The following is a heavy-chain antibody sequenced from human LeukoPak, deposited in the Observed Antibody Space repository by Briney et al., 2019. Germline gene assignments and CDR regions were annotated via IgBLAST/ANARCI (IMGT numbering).Heavy chain of an antibody. Sequence: GASVKVSCKASGYTFTGYYMHWVRQAPGQGLEWMGWINPNSGGTNYAQKFQGRVTMTRDTSISTAYMELSRLRSDDTAVYYCARGSGDSGYDSVFDYWGQGTLVTVSS. CDR1: GYTFTGYY. V-gene: IGHV1-2*02. D-gene: IGHD5-12*01. CDR3: ARGSGDSGYDSVFDY. CDR2: INPNSGGT. J-gene: IGHJ4*02.